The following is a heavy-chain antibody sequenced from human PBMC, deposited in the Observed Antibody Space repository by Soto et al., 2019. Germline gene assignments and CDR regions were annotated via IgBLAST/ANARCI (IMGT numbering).Heavy chain of an antibody. CDR2: ISGSGGST. D-gene: IGHD2-15*01. J-gene: IGHJ4*02. Sequence: PGGSLRLSCAASGFTFSSYAMSWVRQAPGKGLEWVSAISGSGGSTYYADSVKGRFTISRDNSKNTLYLQMNSLRAEDTAVYYCAKVKVGRATVVTVPAYYFDYWGQGTLVTVSS. V-gene: IGHV3-23*01. CDR1: GFTFSSYA. CDR3: AKVKVGRATVVTVPAYYFDY.